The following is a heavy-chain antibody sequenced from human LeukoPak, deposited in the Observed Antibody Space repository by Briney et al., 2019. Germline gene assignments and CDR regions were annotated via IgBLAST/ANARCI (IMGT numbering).Heavy chain of an antibody. CDR2: IYYGGNT. CDR1: GGSITITSSY. Sequence: PSETLSHTCTVSGGSITITSSYWGWSRQPPGKGLEWIGSIYYGGNTYYSPSLKSRVTISVDTSKNQFSLNLSSVTAADTAMYSCATSSSWYRCDYWGQGTLVTVSS. V-gene: IGHV4-39*01. J-gene: IGHJ4*02. D-gene: IGHD6-13*01. CDR3: ATSSSWYRCDY.